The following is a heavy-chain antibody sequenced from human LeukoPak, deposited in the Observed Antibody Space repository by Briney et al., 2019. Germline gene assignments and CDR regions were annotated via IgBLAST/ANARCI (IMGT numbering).Heavy chain of an antibody. V-gene: IGHV1-8*01. Sequence: ASVKVSCKASGYTFTSYDINWVRQATGQGLEWMGWMNPNSGNTGYAQKFQGRVTMTRNTSISTAYMELSSLRSEDTAVYYCARGPIQLWFYYYYYYGMDVWGQGTTVTVSS. CDR1: GYTFTSYD. CDR3: ARGPIQLWFYYYYYYGMDV. CDR2: MNPNSGNT. J-gene: IGHJ6*02. D-gene: IGHD5-18*01.